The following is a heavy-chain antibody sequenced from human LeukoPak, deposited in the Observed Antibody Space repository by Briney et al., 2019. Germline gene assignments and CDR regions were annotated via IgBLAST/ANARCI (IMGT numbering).Heavy chain of an antibody. V-gene: IGHV5-51*01. CDR1: GYTFTSYW. J-gene: IGHJ5*01. D-gene: IGHD2-21*02. Sequence: KPGESLKISCQGSGYTFTSYWIGWVRQMPVRGLEWMGSIYPGDSDTKYSPSFQGQVTISVDKSTNTAYLQWTSLKASDTAMYYCARGDVVRGVSWFDSWGQGALVTVSS. CDR2: IYPGDSDT. CDR3: ARGDVVRGVSWFDS.